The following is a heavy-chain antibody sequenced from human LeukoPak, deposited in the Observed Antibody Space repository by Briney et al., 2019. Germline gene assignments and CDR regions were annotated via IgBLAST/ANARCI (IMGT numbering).Heavy chain of an antibody. CDR2: INHSGST. CDR1: GGSFSGYY. V-gene: IGHV4-34*01. CDR3: ARVGPYYDFWSGYPYGMDV. D-gene: IGHD3-3*01. Sequence: KASETLSLTCAVYGGSFSGYYWSWIRQPPGKGLEWIGEINHSGSTNYNPSLKSRVTISVDTSKNQFPLKLSSVTAADTAVYYCARVGPYYDFWSGYPYGMDVWGQGTTVTVSS. J-gene: IGHJ6*02.